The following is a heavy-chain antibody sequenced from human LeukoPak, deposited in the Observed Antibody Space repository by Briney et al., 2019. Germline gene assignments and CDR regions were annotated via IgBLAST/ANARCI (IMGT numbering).Heavy chain of an antibody. CDR1: GFTFRNYA. D-gene: IGHD2-21*01. CDR2: ISSDGRA. J-gene: IGHJ4*02. V-gene: IGHV3-23*01. CDR3: AKEAAVIAIPYFDY. Sequence: GASLRLSCAASGFTFRNYAMSWVRQAPGKGLEWVSGISSDGRAFYADSVKGRFTISRDNSKNTLYLRMNSLRAEDTAVYYCAKEAAVIAIPYFDYWGQGTLVTVSS.